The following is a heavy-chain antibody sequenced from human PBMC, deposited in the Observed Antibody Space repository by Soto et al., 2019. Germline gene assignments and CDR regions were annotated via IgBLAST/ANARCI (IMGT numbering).Heavy chain of an antibody. Sequence: AASVKVSCKASGYSFTKYHMHWVRQAPGQGLEWMGWTNPGSGVTNQARKFQGRVTMTRDTSITTTYMELNSLTSDDTAVYYCARVAGHKNARFDTWGQGALVTVSS. V-gene: IGHV1-2*02. CDR3: ARVAGHKNARFDT. J-gene: IGHJ4*02. CDR1: GYSFTKYH. D-gene: IGHD1-1*01. CDR2: TNPGSGVT.